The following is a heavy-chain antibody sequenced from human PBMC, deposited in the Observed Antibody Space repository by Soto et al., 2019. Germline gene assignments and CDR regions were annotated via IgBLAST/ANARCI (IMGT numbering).Heavy chain of an antibody. D-gene: IGHD3-22*01. Sequence: QVQLVESGGGVVQPGGSLRLSCAASGFTFSNCAMEWVRQAPGKGLEWVAVISYDGNSKHYVDSVKGRFTISRDNSTNTVYLQMNNLRPEDTALYYCATDNSNQDYPWPIHYYYGMDVWGQGTTVTVSS. V-gene: IGHV3-30*01. CDR2: ISYDGNSK. CDR1: GFTFSNCA. J-gene: IGHJ6*02. CDR3: ATDNSNQDYPWPIHYYYGMDV.